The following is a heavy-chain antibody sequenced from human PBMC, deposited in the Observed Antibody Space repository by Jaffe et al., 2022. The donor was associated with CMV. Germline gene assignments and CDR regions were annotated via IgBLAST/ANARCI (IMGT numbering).Heavy chain of an antibody. D-gene: IGHD6-19*01. CDR1: GGTFSSYA. V-gene: IGHV1-69*09. J-gene: IGHJ4*02. CDR3: ARAPSSGWEVSREYYFDY. Sequence: QVQLVQSGAEVKKPGSSVKVSCKASGGTFSSYAISWVRQAPGQGLEWMGRIIPILGIANYAQKFQGRVTITADKSTSTAYMELSSLRSEDTAVYYCARAPSSGWEVSREYYFDYWGQGTLVTVSS. CDR2: IIPILGIA.